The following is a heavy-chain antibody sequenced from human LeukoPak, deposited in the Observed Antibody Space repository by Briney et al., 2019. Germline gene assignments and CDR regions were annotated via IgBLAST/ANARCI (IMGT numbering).Heavy chain of an antibody. CDR3: ARVGTSLDSVTTVTTVDY. D-gene: IGHD4-11*01. Sequence: SETLSLTCAVYGGSFSGYYWSWIRQPPGKGLEWMGEINHSGSTNYNPSLKSRVTISVDTSKNQFSLKLSSVTAADTAVYSCARVGTSLDSVTTVTTVDYWGQGTLVTVSS. CDR1: GGSFSGYY. J-gene: IGHJ4*02. CDR2: INHSGST. V-gene: IGHV4-34*01.